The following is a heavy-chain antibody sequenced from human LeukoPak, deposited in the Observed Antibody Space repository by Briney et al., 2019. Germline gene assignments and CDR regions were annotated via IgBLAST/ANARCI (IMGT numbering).Heavy chain of an antibody. V-gene: IGHV4-59*01. J-gene: IGHJ4*02. Sequence: SETLSLTCTVSGGSISTYYWSWLRQPPGKGLEWIGYIYYSGSTNYNPSLKSRVTISVDTSKNQFSLKLSSVTAADTAVYYCARDGSSGWFFDYWGQGTLVTVSS. CDR2: IYYSGST. D-gene: IGHD6-19*01. CDR1: GGSISTYY. CDR3: ARDGSSGWFFDY.